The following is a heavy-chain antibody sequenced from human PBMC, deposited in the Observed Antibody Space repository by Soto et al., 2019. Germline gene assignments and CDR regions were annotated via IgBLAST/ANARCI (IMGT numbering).Heavy chain of an antibody. CDR2: SSGSGGNT. V-gene: IGHV3-23*01. Sequence: EVQLLESGGGLVQPGGSLRLSCAASGFPFSSYAMSWVRQAPGKGLEWVSASSGSGGNTYYADSVKGRFTISRDNSKNTLYLQMNSLRAEDTAVYYCSKVGTSYYYGMDVWGQGTTVTVSS. CDR3: SKVGTSYYYGMDV. J-gene: IGHJ6*02. CDR1: GFPFSSYA.